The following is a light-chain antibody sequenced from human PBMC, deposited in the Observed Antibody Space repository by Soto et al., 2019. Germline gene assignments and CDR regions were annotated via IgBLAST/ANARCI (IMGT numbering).Light chain of an antibody. V-gene: IGKV3-20*01. CDR1: QIVTSSQ. CDR2: GAS. J-gene: IGKJ5*01. Sequence: EIVLTQSPGTQTLSPGEGLTLSRSNGQIVTSSQLAWYQQKPGQAPRLLVFGASSRVLGIPDRFSDSGSGTDLTLTISRLEPEDFAVYYCHHYGSSPLTFGQGTRLEIK. CDR3: HHYGSSPLT.